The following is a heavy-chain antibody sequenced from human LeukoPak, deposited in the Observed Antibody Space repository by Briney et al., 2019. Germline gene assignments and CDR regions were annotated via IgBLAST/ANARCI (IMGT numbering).Heavy chain of an antibody. CDR3: ARVRRTGLYFDY. V-gene: IGHV3-53*01. D-gene: IGHD2-15*01. J-gene: IGHJ4*02. CDR1: GFTVSSNY. Sequence: GGSLRLSCAASGFTVSSNYMGWVRQAPGKGLEWVSVIYSGGSTYYADSVKGRFTISRDNSKNTLYLQMNSLRAEDTAVYYCARVRRTGLYFDYWGQGTLVTVSS. CDR2: IYSGGST.